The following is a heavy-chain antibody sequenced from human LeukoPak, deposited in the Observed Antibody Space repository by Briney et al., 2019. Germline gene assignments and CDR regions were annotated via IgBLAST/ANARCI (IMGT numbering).Heavy chain of an antibody. J-gene: IGHJ6*02. CDR1: GGSISSYY. CDR3: ARVVPAAMSASYYGMDV. CDR2: IYTSGST. Sequence: SETLSLTCTVSGGSISSYYWTWIRQPPGKGLEWIGYIYTSGSTNYNPSLKSRVTMSVDTSKNQFSLKLSSVTAADTAVYYCARVVPAAMSASYYGMDVWGQGTTVTVSS. D-gene: IGHD2-2*01. V-gene: IGHV4-4*09.